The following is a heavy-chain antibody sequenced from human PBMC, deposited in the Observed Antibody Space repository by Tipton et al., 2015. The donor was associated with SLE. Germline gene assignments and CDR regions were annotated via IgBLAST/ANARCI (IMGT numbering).Heavy chain of an antibody. CDR1: GGSFSGYY. V-gene: IGHV4-59*01. J-gene: IGHJ4*02. D-gene: IGHD1-26*01. CDR2: IYDSGGT. CDR3: ARDRLGGPFDY. Sequence: LRLSCNVSGGSFSGYYWNWIRQPPGKGLEWIGYIYDSGGTNFNPSLKSRVIISEDTSKNQFSLKLRSVTAADSAIYYCARDRLGGPFDYWGRGTLVTVSS.